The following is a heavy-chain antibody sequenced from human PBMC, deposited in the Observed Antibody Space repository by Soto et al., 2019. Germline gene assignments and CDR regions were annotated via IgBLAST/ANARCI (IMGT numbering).Heavy chain of an antibody. J-gene: IGHJ6*03. CDR2: INHSGST. CDR3: ARGPGITMVRGVIIYYYYYMDV. Sequence: SETLSLTCAVYGGCFSGYYWSWIRQPPGKGLEWIGEINHSGSTNYNPSLKSRVTISVDTSKNQFSLKLSSVTAADMAVYYCARGPGITMVRGVIIYYYYYMDVWGKGTTVTVSS. V-gene: IGHV4-34*01. CDR1: GGCFSGYY. D-gene: IGHD3-10*01.